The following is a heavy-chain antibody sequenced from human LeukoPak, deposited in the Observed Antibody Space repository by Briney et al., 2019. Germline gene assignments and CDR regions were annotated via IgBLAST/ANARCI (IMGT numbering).Heavy chain of an antibody. V-gene: IGHV3-74*01. CDR2: ITTDETT. CDR1: GFPFSISW. D-gene: IGHD3-3*01. Sequence: GGSLRLSCAASGFPFSISWMHWFRQVPGKGLMWVSRITTDETTTYADSVKGRFTISRDNSKNTLYLQMNSLRAEDTAVYYCARDRGITIFGVVTTNWFDPWGQGTLVIVSS. J-gene: IGHJ5*02. CDR3: ARDRGITIFGVVTTNWFDP.